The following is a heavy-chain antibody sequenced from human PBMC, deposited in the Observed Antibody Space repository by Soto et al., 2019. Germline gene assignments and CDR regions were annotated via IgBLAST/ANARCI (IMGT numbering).Heavy chain of an antibody. CDR1: GYTFTAYY. D-gene: IGHD2-15*01. CDR3: AKGFCSGSSCLDALDI. Sequence: ASVNVPCKDSGYTFTAYYMHWVRQAPGQGLEWIGWINPNSGGTNYAQKFQGRVTMTRDTSISTAYMELSRLRSDDTAVYYCAKGFCSGSSCLDALDIMGQGTMVTV. CDR2: INPNSGGT. J-gene: IGHJ3*02. V-gene: IGHV1-2*02.